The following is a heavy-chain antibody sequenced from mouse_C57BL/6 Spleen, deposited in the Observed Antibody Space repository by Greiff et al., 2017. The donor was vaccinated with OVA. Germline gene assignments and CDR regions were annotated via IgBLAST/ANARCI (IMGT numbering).Heavy chain of an antibody. D-gene: IGHD1-1*01. CDR3: ARDWDYGSGGFDY. V-gene: IGHV5-16*01. J-gene: IGHJ2*01. CDR2: INYDGSST. CDR1: GFTFSDYY. Sequence: EVQLVESEGGLVQPGSSMKLSCTASGFTFSDYYMAWVRQVPEKGLEWVANINYDGSSTYYLDSLKSRFIISRDNAKNILYLQMSSLKSEDTATYYCARDWDYGSGGFDYWGQGTTLTVSS.